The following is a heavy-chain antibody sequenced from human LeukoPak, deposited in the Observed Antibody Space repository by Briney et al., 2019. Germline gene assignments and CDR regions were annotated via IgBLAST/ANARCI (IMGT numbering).Heavy chain of an antibody. CDR1: GYTFTGYY. CDR3: ARDTSVGSDCSGGSCYAAY. CDR2: INPNSGGT. D-gene: IGHD2-15*01. V-gene: IGHV1-2*02. J-gene: IGHJ4*02. Sequence: VASVKVSCKASGYTFTGYYMHWVRQAPGQGLEWMGWINPNSGGTNYAQKFQGRVTMTRDTSISTAYMELSRLRSEDTAVYYCARDTSVGSDCSGGSCYAAYWGQGTLVTVSS.